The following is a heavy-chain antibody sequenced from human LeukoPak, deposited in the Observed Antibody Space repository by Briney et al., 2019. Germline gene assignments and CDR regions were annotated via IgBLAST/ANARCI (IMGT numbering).Heavy chain of an antibody. V-gene: IGHV1-46*01. Sequence: GASVKVSCKASGYTFTSYYMHWVRQAPGQGLEWMGIINPSGGSTSYAQKFQGRVTMTRDMSTSTVYMELSSLRSEDTAVYYCARDLVNYYDSSGSGYYMDVWGKGTTVTVSS. J-gene: IGHJ6*03. CDR2: INPSGGST. CDR3: ARDLVNYYDSSGSGYYMDV. CDR1: GYTFTSYY. D-gene: IGHD3-22*01.